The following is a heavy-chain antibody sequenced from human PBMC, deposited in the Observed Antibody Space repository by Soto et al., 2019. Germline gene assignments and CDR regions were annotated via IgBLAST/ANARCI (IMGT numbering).Heavy chain of an antibody. CDR2: ISGSGGST. D-gene: IGHD6-19*01. Sequence: GGSLRLSCAASGFTFSTIALTWVRRAPGKGLEWVSGISGSGGSTFYADSVKGRFTISGDNSKNTLYLQMDSLRAEDTAVYYCARDPHSSGWPHYFDYWGQGTLVTVSS. V-gene: IGHV3-23*01. CDR1: GFTFSTIA. CDR3: ARDPHSSGWPHYFDY. J-gene: IGHJ4*02.